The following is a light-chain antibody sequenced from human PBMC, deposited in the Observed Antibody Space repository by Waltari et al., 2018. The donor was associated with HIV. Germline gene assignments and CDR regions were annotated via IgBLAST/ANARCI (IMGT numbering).Light chain of an antibody. Sequence: EIVMTQSPATLSVSPGERATLSCRASQSVSSNLAWYQQKPGQAPRLLIFGASTRATGIPARFSCGGSGTDFTLSISSLQSEDFALYYCQQYNDWPRTFGQGTKVEIK. CDR2: GAS. CDR1: QSVSSN. V-gene: IGKV3-15*01. CDR3: QQYNDWPRT. J-gene: IGKJ1*01.